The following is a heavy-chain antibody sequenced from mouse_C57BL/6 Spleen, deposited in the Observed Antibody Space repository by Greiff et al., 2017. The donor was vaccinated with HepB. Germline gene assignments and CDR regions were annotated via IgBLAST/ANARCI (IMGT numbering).Heavy chain of an antibody. CDR3: ARGYYGSSYELSAMDY. J-gene: IGHJ4*01. CDR2: IYPRSGNT. V-gene: IGHV1-81*01. D-gene: IGHD1-1*01. CDR1: GYTFTSYG. Sequence: QVQLKQSGAELARPGASVKLSCKASGYTFTSYGISWVKQRTGQGLEWIGEIYPRSGNTYYNEKFKGKATLTADKSSSTAYMELRSLTSEDSAVYFCARGYYGSSYELSAMDYWGQGTSVTVSS.